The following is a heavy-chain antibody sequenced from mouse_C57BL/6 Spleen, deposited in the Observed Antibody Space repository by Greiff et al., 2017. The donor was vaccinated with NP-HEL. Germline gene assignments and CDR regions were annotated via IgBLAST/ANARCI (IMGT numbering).Heavy chain of an antibody. V-gene: IGHV1-53*01. CDR2: INPSNGGT. D-gene: IGHD1-1*01. Sequence: QVQLQQSGTELVKPGASVKLSCKASGYTFTSYWMHWVKQRPGQGLEWIGNINPSNGGTNYNEKFKSKATLTVDKSSSTAYMQLSSLTSEDSAGYSCARGGAEGDYGCRFVYWGLGTTLTVSS. CDR1: GYTFTSYW. J-gene: IGHJ2*01. CDR3: ARGGAEGDYGCRFVY.